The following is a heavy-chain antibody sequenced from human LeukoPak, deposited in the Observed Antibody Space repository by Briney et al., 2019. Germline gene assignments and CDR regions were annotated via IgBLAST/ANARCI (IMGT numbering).Heavy chain of an antibody. CDR1: GGSISSSNYY. V-gene: IGHV4-39*07. CDR3: ARGDSSSWYKRDAFDI. D-gene: IGHD6-13*01. CDR2: IYYSGST. J-gene: IGHJ3*02. Sequence: SETLSLTCTVSGGSISSSNYYWGWIRQSPGKGLEWIGSIYYSGSTYYNPSLKSRVTISVDTSKNQFSLKLSSVTAADTAVYYCARGDSSSWYKRDAFDIWGQGTMVTVSS.